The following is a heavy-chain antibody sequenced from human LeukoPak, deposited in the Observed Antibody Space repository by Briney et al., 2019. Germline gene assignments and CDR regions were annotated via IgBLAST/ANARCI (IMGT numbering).Heavy chain of an antibody. V-gene: IGHV3-23*01. CDR1: GFTFSNYA. Sequence: GGSLRLSCAASGFTFSNYAMTWVRQAPGKGLEWVSAFSGSGDYTYYADSVKGRFTISRDNSKNTLFLQVNSLRAEDTAVYYCAKVRTYFYHGLDVWGQGTTVTVSS. D-gene: IGHD1-14*01. CDR2: FSGSGDYT. J-gene: IGHJ6*02. CDR3: AKVRTYFYHGLDV.